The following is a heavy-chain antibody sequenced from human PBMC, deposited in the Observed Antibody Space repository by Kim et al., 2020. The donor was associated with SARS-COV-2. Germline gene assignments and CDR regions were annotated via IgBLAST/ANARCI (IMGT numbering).Heavy chain of an antibody. Sequence: TYTNPSLKRRVTISVDTSKNQFSLKLSSVTAADTAVYYCARQNSGPVDYWGQGTLVTVSS. CDR2: T. CDR3: ARQNSGPVDY. J-gene: IGHJ4*02. V-gene: IGHV4-39*01. D-gene: IGHD6-19*01.